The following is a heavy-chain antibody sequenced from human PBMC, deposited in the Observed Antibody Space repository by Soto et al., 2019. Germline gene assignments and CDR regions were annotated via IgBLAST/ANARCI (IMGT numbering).Heavy chain of an antibody. V-gene: IGHV3-7*01. Sequence: PGGSLRLSCAASGFTFSSYWMSWVRQAPGKGLEWVANIKQDGSEKYYVDSVKGRFTISRDNAKNSLYLQMNSLRAEDTAVYYCARISHLFITIFGVVIPNYYYMDVWGKGTTVTVSS. CDR3: ARISHLFITIFGVVIPNYYYMDV. CDR2: IKQDGSEK. D-gene: IGHD3-3*01. J-gene: IGHJ6*03. CDR1: GFTFSSYW.